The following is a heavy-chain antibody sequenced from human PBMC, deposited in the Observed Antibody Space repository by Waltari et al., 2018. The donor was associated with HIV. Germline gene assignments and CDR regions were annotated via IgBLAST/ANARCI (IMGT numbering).Heavy chain of an antibody. CDR2: IRGSGGST. D-gene: IGHD1-26*01. J-gene: IGHJ4*02. V-gene: IGHV3-23*01. Sequence: EVQLLESGGGLVQPGGYLRLSCAASGFPFSRYAMSWVRQAPGKWMEGVAAIRGSGGSTYYADSGKGRFTISRDNAKNTLYLQMNSLRAEDTAVYYCAKDLRSDYWGQGTLVTVSS. CDR3: AKDLRSDY. CDR1: GFPFSRYA.